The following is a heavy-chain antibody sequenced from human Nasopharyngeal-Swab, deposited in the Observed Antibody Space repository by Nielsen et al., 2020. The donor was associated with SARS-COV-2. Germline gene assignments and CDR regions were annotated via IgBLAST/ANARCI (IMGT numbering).Heavy chain of an antibody. CDR3: ARYAGTARAAVFDY. CDR1: GFTVSSNY. V-gene: IGHV3-66*01. J-gene: IGHJ4*02. CDR2: IYSGGNT. D-gene: IGHD2-8*01. Sequence: GESLKISCAASGFTVSSNYMSWVRQAPGQGLEWVSVIYSGGNTYYADSVKGRFTISRDNSKNTLYLQMNSLRAEDTAVYYCARYAGTARAAVFDYWGQRTLVTVSS.